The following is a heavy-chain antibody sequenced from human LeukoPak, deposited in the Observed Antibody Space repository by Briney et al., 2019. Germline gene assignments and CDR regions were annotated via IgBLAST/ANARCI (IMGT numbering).Heavy chain of an antibody. Sequence: PSETLSLTCIVSGDSIRSYYWNWIRQGPGKALEWIGHIHNNGDSAYNFSLKSRVTISMDTSKNQFSLKLSSVTAADTAVYYCGRWGYFDSGNYFVVDYWGQGTVVTVSS. J-gene: IGHJ4*02. CDR1: GDSIRSYY. CDR3: GRWGYFDSGNYFVVDY. V-gene: IGHV4-59*01. D-gene: IGHD3-22*01. CDR2: IHNNGDS.